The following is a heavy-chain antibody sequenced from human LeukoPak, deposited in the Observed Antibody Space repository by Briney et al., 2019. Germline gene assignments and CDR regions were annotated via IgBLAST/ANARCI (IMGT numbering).Heavy chain of an antibody. Sequence: GGSLRLSCVASGFTFSHSWMTWVRQAPGKGLEWVGHIKEDGSSQNYADSVKGRFTISRDNAKSSLHLQMNGLRAEDTAMYYCVKDSGWFHFDSWGQGTQVTVSS. CDR3: VKDSGWFHFDS. CDR2: IKEDGSSQ. J-gene: IGHJ4*02. V-gene: IGHV3-7*03. CDR1: GFTFSHSW. D-gene: IGHD6-19*01.